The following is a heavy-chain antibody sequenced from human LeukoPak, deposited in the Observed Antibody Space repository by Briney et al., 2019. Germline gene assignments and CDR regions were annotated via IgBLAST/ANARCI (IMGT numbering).Heavy chain of an antibody. Sequence: SLRLSCAASGFTFEDYAMHWVPQAPGKGLEGVSGISWNSGSKGYANSVKGRFTISRDNSKNTLYLQMTSLRAEDTAVYYCAKGYGWDASYYYYYMDVWGKGTTVTISS. D-gene: IGHD2-8*02. CDR2: ISWNSGSK. J-gene: IGHJ6*03. V-gene: IGHV3-9*01. CDR1: GFTFEDYA. CDR3: AKGYGWDASYYYYYMDV.